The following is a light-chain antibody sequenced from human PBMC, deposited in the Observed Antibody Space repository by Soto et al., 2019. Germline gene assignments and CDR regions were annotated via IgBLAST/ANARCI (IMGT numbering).Light chain of an antibody. CDR3: QHSSSRRVT. V-gene: IGKV3-11*01. J-gene: IGKJ5*01. CDR2: DAS. Sequence: SPTNLPESPGERATLSCRASQSVSSNLAWYQHKPGQAPRLLIYDASSGATGLPARFSGGGSATDFTLTISRLEPEDFAVYYCQHSSSRRVTFGQGRRLEIK. CDR1: QSVSSN.